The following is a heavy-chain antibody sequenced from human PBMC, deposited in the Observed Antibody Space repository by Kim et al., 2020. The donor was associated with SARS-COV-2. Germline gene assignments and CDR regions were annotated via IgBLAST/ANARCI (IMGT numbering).Heavy chain of an antibody. Sequence: SETLSLTCTVSGGSISSSSYYWGWIRQPPGKGLEWIGSIYYSGSTYYNPSLKSRVTISVDTSKNQFSLKLSSVTAADTAVYYCARHLRDGGQLAVDYWGQGTLVTVSS. V-gene: IGHV4-39*01. CDR2: IYYSGST. D-gene: IGHD6-13*01. CDR3: ARHLRDGGQLAVDY. CDR1: GGSISSSSYY. J-gene: IGHJ4*02.